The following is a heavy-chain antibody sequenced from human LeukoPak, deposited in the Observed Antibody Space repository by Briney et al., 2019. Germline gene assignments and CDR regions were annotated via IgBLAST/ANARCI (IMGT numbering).Heavy chain of an antibody. CDR3: AKDDGQLLLSDAFDI. CDR2: ISGSGGST. V-gene: IGHV3-23*01. J-gene: IGHJ3*02. CDR1: GFTFSSYG. D-gene: IGHD2-2*01. Sequence: GGSLRLSCAASGFTFSSYGMSWVRQAPGKGLEWVSAISGSGGSTYYADSVKGRFTISRDNSKNTLYLQMNSLRAEDTAVYYCAKDDGQLLLSDAFDIWGQGTMVTVSS.